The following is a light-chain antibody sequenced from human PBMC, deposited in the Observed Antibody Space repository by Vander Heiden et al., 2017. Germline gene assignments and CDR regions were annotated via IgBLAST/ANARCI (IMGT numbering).Light chain of an antibody. CDR3: CSYAGSSTYVV. CDR1: SSNVGSYNL. V-gene: IGLV2-23*02. CDR2: EVS. J-gene: IGLJ2*01. Sequence: SALTQPASVSGSPGQSNTISCTGTSSNVGSYNLDSWYQQHAGKAPKLMIYEVSERPSGVSNRFSGSKSGNTASLTISGLQAEDEADYYCCSYAGSSTYVVFGGGTKLTVL.